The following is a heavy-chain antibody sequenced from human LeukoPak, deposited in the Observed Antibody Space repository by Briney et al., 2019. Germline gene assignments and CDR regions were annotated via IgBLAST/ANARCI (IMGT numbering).Heavy chain of an antibody. D-gene: IGHD6-19*01. CDR2: ISSGGDFI. CDR3: ARISTAVPGADY. Sequence: GGSLRLSCAASGFSFSDYYMTWIRQAPGKGLEWVSYISSGGDFIHYADSVEGRFTISRDNTKKSLYLQMNSLRAEDTAVYYCARISTAVPGADYWGQGTLVAVSS. V-gene: IGHV3-11*04. CDR1: GFSFSDYY. J-gene: IGHJ4*02.